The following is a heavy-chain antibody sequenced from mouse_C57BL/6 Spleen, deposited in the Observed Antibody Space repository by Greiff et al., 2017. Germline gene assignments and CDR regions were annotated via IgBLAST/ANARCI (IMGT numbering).Heavy chain of an antibody. CDR3: ARRGDRDWYFDV. V-gene: IGHV1-69*01. D-gene: IGHD3-3*01. J-gene: IGHJ1*03. Sequence: QVQLQQPGAELVMPGASVKLSCKASGYTFTSYWMHWVKQRPGQGLEWIGEIDPSDCCTNYNQKFKGKSTLTVDNSSSTAYMHLSSLTSEDSAVYDCARRGDRDWYFDVWGTGTTGTVSS. CDR1: GYTFTSYW. CDR2: IDPSDCCT.